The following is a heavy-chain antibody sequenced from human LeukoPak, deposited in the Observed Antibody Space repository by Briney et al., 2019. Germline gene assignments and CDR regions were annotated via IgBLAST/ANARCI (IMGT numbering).Heavy chain of an antibody. CDR2: INSDGSST. V-gene: IGHV3-74*01. CDR1: GFTFSSYW. D-gene: IGHD1-26*01. Sequence: GGSLRLSCAASGFTFSSYWMHWVRQAPGKGLVWVSRINSDGSSTSYADSVKGRFTISRDNAKNTLNLQMNSLRAEDTAVYYCAVGGGTSGSTFDYWGQGTLVTVSS. J-gene: IGHJ4*02. CDR3: AVGGGTSGSTFDY.